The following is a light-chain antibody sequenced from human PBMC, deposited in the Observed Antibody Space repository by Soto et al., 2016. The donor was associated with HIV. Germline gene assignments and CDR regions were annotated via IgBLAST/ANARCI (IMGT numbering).Light chain of an antibody. J-gene: IGLJ3*02. CDR1: SLRTYY. Sequence: SSELTQDPAVSVALGQTVRITCQGDSLRTYYASWFQQKPGQAPVIAIYGKNNRPSGIPDRFSGSSSGNTASLTITGTQAEDEADYYCNSRDTSGNHWVFGGETKLTVL. CDR2: GKN. V-gene: IGLV3-19*01. CDR3: NSRDTSGNHWV.